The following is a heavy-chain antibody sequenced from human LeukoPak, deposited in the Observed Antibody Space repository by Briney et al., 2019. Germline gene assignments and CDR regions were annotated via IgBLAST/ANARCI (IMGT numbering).Heavy chain of an antibody. CDR2: MYPGDSDA. Sequence: GESLQISCKGSGYRFSNYWIGWVRQMPGRGLECMGIMYPGDSDARYSPSFQGQITMSADKSIDTAYLQWNSLKASDTAIYYCARGEITGTPVYCWGQGTVVTVSS. D-gene: IGHD1-14*01. J-gene: IGHJ4*02. V-gene: IGHV5-51*01. CDR1: GYRFSNYW. CDR3: ARGEITGTPVYC.